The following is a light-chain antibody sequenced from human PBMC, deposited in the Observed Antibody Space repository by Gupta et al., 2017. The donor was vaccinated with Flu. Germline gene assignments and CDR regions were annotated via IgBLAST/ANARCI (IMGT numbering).Light chain of an antibody. CDR3: QQYGTSPPT. V-gene: IGKV3-20*01. CDR1: HSISFNY. J-gene: IGKJ3*01. Sequence: GTLSLSPGERATLSCRARHSISFNYLAWYQQKPGQSPRLLIYGASRRATGVPDRFSGSGSGTEFTLTISRLEPEDFAVYFCQQYGTSPPTFGPGTKVNVE. CDR2: GAS.